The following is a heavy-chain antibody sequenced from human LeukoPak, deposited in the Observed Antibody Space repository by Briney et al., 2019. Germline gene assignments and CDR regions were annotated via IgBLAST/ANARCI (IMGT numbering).Heavy chain of an antibody. CDR1: GGSISSGGYY. CDR3: ATGIVGALDAFDI. J-gene: IGHJ3*02. Sequence: SQTLSLTCTVSGGSISSGGYYWSWIRQHPGKGLEWIGYIHYSGSTYYNPSLKSRVTISVDTSKNQFSLKLSSVTAADTAVYYCATGIVGALDAFDIWGQGTMVTVSS. V-gene: IGHV4-31*03. D-gene: IGHD1-26*01. CDR2: IHYSGST.